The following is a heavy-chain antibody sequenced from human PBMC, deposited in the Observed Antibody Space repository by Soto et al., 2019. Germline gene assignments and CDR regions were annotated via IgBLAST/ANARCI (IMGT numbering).Heavy chain of an antibody. CDR2: IYTRGST. CDR1: GGSISSYY. CDR3: ARDSAGYCSSTSCYYYYYGMDV. Sequence: QVQLQESGPGLVKPSETLSLTCTVSGGSISSYYWSWIRQPAGKGLEWIGRIYTRGSTNYNPSLKSRVTMSVDTSKNQFSLKLSSVTAADTAVYYCARDSAGYCSSTSCYYYYYGMDVWGQGTTVTVSS. D-gene: IGHD2-2*01. V-gene: IGHV4-4*07. J-gene: IGHJ6*02.